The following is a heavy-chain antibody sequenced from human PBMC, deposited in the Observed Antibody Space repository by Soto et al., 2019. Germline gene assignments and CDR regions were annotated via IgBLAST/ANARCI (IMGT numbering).Heavy chain of an antibody. V-gene: IGHV4-39*01. Sequence: SETLSLTCTVSGGSISSSSYYWGWIRQPPGKGLEWIGSIYYSGSTYYNPSLKSRVTISVDTSKNQFSLKLSSVTAADTAVYYCARHWAGLGGHFYYYYGMDVWGQGTTVTVSS. CDR2: IYYSGST. CDR1: GGSISSSSYY. CDR3: ARHWAGLGGHFYYYYGMDV. J-gene: IGHJ6*02. D-gene: IGHD2-15*01.